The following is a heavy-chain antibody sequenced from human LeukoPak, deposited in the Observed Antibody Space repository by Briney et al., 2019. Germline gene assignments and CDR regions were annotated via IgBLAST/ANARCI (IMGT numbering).Heavy chain of an antibody. J-gene: IGHJ4*02. CDR2: INPNSGGT. Sequence: GASVEVSCKASGYTFTGYYMHWVRQAPGQGLEWMGWINPNSGGTNYAQKFQGRVTMTRDTSISTAYMELSRLRSDDTAVYYCARDGSYSSSLFYFDYWGQGTLVTVSS. CDR1: GYTFTGYY. CDR3: ARDGSYSSSLFYFDY. D-gene: IGHD6-6*01. V-gene: IGHV1-2*02.